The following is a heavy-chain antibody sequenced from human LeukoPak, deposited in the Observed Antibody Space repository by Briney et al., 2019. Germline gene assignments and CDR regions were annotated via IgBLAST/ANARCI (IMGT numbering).Heavy chain of an antibody. Sequence: SETLSLTCAVYGGSFSDYYWSWIRQPPGKGLEWIGFIFYSGSTNYNPSLKSRVTISVDTSKNQFSLKLSSVTAADTAVYFCARSPLWFGEMHNFDYWGQGILVTVSS. CDR1: GGSFSDYY. CDR2: IFYSGST. V-gene: IGHV4-59*01. CDR3: ARSPLWFGEMHNFDY. J-gene: IGHJ4*02. D-gene: IGHD3-10*01.